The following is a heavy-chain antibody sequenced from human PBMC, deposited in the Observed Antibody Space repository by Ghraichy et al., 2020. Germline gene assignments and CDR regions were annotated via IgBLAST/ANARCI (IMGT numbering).Heavy chain of an antibody. CDR1: GGSISGYNNY. CDR3: ARRPRMSPVTTKD. CDR2: IYYRGNT. Sequence: SETLSLTCIVSGGSISGYNNYWGWVRQPPGKGLEWIGAIYYRGNTYYTPSLQSRVIIPVDTSRNQFFLNLTPVTAADTAVYFCARRPRMSPVTTKDWGQGTLVTVSS. D-gene: IGHD4-17*01. J-gene: IGHJ4*02. V-gene: IGHV4-39*01.